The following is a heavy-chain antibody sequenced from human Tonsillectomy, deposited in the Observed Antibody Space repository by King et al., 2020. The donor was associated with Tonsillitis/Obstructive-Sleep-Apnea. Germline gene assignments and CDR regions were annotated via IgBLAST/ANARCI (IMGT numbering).Heavy chain of an antibody. CDR3: AKDVPGNSGSGRRSFDY. D-gene: IGHD1-26*01. J-gene: IGHJ4*02. CDR1: GFTFSNFA. CDR2: ISGSTGST. Sequence: VQLVESGGGLVQPGGSLRLSCAASGFTFSNFAMSWVRQAPGKGLEWVSTISGSTGSTYYADSVKGRFTIYRDNSKNTLYLQMNSLRAEDTALDYCAKDVPGNSGSGRRSFDYWGQGTLVTVSS. V-gene: IGHV3-23*04.